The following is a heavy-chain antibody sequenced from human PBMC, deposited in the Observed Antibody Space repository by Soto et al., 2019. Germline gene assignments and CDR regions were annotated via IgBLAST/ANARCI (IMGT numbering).Heavy chain of an antibody. D-gene: IGHD5-18*01. CDR3: AQAMAYAFHI. V-gene: IGHV3-7*01. CDR1: GFPFSSNW. CDR2: IHQGGSET. J-gene: IGHJ3*02. Sequence: EVRLVESGGGLVQPGGSLRLSCAASGFPFSSNWMSWVRQAPGKGLEWLGNIHQGGSETHFADSVRGRFTISRDNAKNSLFLQLNRLRAEDTAVYYCAQAMAYAFHIWGQGTVVTVSS.